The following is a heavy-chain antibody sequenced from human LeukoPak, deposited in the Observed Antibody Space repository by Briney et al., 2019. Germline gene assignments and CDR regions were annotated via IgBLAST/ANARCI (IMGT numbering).Heavy chain of an antibody. J-gene: IGHJ6*02. CDR3: ASILDGMDV. CDR1: GGSISSYY. V-gene: IGHV4-59*08. CDR2: IYYTGTT. Sequence: SETLTLTYTVCGGSISSYYWSWIRQPPGKGLEWIGYIYYTGTTNYNPSLKNRVTISADTSKNQFSLKLNSVTAADTAVYYCASILDGMDVWGQGTTVSVSS.